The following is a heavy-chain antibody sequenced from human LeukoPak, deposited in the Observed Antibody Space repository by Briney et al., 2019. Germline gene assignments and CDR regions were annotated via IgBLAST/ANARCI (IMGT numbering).Heavy chain of an antibody. Sequence: SETLSLTCAVYGGSLNGHYWSWIRQSPGKGLEWIGEGSDIGGTKFNPALKSRVSISADTSKNQFSLKLTSMTAADTAVYYCAKNGQSGFSFDPWGQGTLVTVSS. D-gene: IGHD3-3*01. CDR2: GSDIGGT. V-gene: IGHV4-34*01. CDR3: AKNGQSGFSFDP. CDR1: GGSLNGHY. J-gene: IGHJ5*02.